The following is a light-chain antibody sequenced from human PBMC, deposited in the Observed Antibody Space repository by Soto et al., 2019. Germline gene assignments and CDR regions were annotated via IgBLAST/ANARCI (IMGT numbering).Light chain of an antibody. CDR3: QQYDGSPRT. J-gene: IGKJ3*01. CDR2: GAS. CDR1: QSVSSSF. Sequence: EIVLTQSPGTLSLSPGERATLSCRASQSVSSSFLAWYQQKPGQAPRLLIYGASSRATGIPDRFSGSGSGTDFTLTISSLEPDDFAVYYCQQYDGSPRTFGPGTKVDIK. V-gene: IGKV3-20*01.